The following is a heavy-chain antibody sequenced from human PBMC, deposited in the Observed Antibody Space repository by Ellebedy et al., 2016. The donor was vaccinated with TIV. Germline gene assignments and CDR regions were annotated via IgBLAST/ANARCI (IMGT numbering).Heavy chain of an antibody. CDR3: ARREIRIYYSMDV. Sequence: PGGSLRLSCAASGFTFSSYSMNWVRQAPGKGLEWVSSISSSSSYIYYADSVKGRFTISRDNAKNALYLQMNSLRAEDTAVYYCARREIRIYYSMDVWGQGTTVTVSS. J-gene: IGHJ6*02. V-gene: IGHV3-21*01. CDR1: GFTFSSYS. CDR2: ISSSSSYI. D-gene: IGHD2-15*01.